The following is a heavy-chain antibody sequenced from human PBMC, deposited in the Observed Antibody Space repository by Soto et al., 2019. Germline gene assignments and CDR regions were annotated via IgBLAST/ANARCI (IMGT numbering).Heavy chain of an antibody. CDR3: AKDLPPEIVVVVDRYYFDY. Sequence: EVQLLESGGGLVQPGGSLRLSCAASGFTFSSYAMSWVRQAPGKGLEWVSAISGSGGSTYYADSVKGRFTISRDNSKNTLYLQMNRLRAEDTAVYYCAKDLPPEIVVVVDRYYFDYWGQGTLVTVAS. CDR2: ISGSGGST. V-gene: IGHV3-23*01. CDR1: GFTFSSYA. D-gene: IGHD2-15*01. J-gene: IGHJ4*02.